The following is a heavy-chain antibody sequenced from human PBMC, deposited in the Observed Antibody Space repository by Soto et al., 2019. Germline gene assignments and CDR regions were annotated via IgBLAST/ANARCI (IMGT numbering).Heavy chain of an antibody. CDR1: GLTFSGYA. Sequence: HPGGSLRLSVTTSGLTFSGYAMTWVRQAPGKGLNWVSAITSDGDTFFADSVKGRFTISRDHTENTFYLQMNSLTAEDTAVYYCAKGQSSRAFRFFFDYWGQRTLVTVSS. D-gene: IGHD2-2*01. CDR2: ITSDGDT. J-gene: IGHJ4*02. V-gene: IGHV3-23*01. CDR3: AKGQSSRAFRFFFDY.